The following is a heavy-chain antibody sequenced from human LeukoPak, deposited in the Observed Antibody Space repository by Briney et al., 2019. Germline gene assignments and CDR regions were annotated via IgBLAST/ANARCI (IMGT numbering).Heavy chain of an antibody. D-gene: IGHD5-18*01. CDR3: ARDEAMVDSYFDY. CDR2: ISSSSSYI. J-gene: IGHJ4*02. Sequence: PGGSLRLSCAASGFTFSSYSMNWVRQAPGKGLEWVSSISSSSSYIYYADSVKGRFTISRDNAKNSLYLQMNSLRAEDTAVYYCARDEAMVDSYFDYWGQGTLVTVSS. CDR1: GFTFSSYS. V-gene: IGHV3-21*01.